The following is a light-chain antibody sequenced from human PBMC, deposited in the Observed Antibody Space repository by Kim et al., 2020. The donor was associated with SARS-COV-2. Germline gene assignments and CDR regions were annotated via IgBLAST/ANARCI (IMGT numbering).Light chain of an antibody. V-gene: IGLV3-19*01. CDR1: SLRSYY. J-gene: IGLJ2*01. CDR2: GRN. CDR3: QSRDSGGNVV. Sequence: VALGQTVRITCQGDSLRSYYATWDQQKPRQAPVLVIYGRNNRPSGIPDRFSGSASGNTASLTISGAQAEDEADFYCQSRDSGGNVVFGGGTQLTVL.